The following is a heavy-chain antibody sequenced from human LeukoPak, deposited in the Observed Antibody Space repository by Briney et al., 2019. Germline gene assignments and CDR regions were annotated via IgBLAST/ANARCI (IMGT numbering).Heavy chain of an antibody. CDR1: GGSISSSSYY. J-gene: IGHJ4*02. CDR2: IYYRAST. V-gene: IGHV4-39*01. D-gene: IGHD3-10*01. CDR3: ARQNYGSGTQLDY. Sequence: SQTLSLTCTVSGGSISSSSYYCGWIRQPPGKGLEWIGSIYYRASTYYNPSLTSRVTISVDTSKNQFSLKLSSVTAADTAVYYCARQNYGSGTQLDYWGQGTLVTVSS.